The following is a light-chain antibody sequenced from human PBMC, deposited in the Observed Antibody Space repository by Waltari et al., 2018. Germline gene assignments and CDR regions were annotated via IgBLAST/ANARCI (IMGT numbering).Light chain of an antibody. CDR1: SSDVGAYDY. V-gene: IGLV2-14*03. CDR3: SSYTASRHYD. CDR2: DVS. Sequence: QSALTQPASVSGSPGQSITISRTGTSSDVGAYDYVSWYQQYPGKAPQLVINDVSSRPSGTSDRFSGSKSGNTASLIISGLQAGDEADYYCSSYTASRHYDFGTGTKITVL. J-gene: IGLJ1*01.